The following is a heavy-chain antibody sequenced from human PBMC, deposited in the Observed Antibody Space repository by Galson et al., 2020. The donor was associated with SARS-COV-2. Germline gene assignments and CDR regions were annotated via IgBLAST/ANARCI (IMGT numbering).Heavy chain of an antibody. V-gene: IGHV4-39*01. CDR2: IYYSESN. D-gene: IGHD3-9*01. J-gene: IGHJ4*02. CDR1: GGSISSSSYY. Sequence: SETLSLTCNVPGGSISSSSYYWGWIRQPPGEGLEWLGSIYYSESNYYNPSLTTRVTMSVDPSKNQFSLKLSSVTAADAAVYYCARQILTGYYSFYYFDYWGQGTLVTVSS. CDR3: ARQILTGYYSFYYFDY.